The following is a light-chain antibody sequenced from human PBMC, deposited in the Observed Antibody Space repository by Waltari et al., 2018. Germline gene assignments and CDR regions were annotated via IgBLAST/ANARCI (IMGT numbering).Light chain of an antibody. CDR3: CSYAGVYLYV. J-gene: IGLJ1*01. CDR1: SGDVGGYNF. V-gene: IGLV2-11*01. CDR2: AVT. Sequence: QSALTQPRSVSGSPGQSVTISCTGTSGDVGGYNFVSWYQQHPGKAPKLIIYAVTKRPSGVPDRFSGSKSGHTASLTISGLQAEDEADYYCCSYAGVYLYVFGTGTKVTVL.